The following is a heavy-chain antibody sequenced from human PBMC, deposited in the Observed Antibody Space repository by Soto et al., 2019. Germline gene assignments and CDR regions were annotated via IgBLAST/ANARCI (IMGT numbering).Heavy chain of an antibody. CDR3: ARESEDHSSRLDY. CDR2: ISSTTNYI. Sequence: EVLLVESGGGLVKPGGSLRLSCAASGFTFTRYSMNWVRQAPGKGLEWVASISSTTNYIYYGESLNGRHTISRDNDKNSMYLQMNTLRVEDTAVYYCARESEDHSSRLDYWGQGTLVTVSS. CDR1: GFTFTRYS. V-gene: IGHV3-21*06. J-gene: IGHJ4*02. D-gene: IGHD2-15*01.